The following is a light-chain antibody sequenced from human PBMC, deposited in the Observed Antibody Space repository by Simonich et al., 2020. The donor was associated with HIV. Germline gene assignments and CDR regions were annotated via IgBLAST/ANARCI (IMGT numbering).Light chain of an antibody. Sequence: DIVMTQSPDSLAVSLGERATINCKSSQSVIYSSNNKNYLAWYQQKPGQPPKLLIYLASTRESGVPDRFRASGSGTDFTLTISSLQAEDVAVYYCQQYYTTPPTFGQGTKVEIK. CDR3: QQYYTTPPT. CDR2: LAS. J-gene: IGKJ1*01. CDR1: QSVIYSSNNKNY. V-gene: IGKV4-1*01.